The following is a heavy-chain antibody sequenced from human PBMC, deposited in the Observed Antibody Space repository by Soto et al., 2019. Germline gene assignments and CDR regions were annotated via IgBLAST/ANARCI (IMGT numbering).Heavy chain of an antibody. CDR2: IYPGDSDT. D-gene: IGHD4-4*01. Sequence: ASVKVSCKGSGYSFTSYWIGWVRQMPGKGLEWMGIIYPGDSDTRYSPSFQGQVTISADKSISTAYLQWGSLKASDTAMYYCARRGVGGPYSNYVGSEEKAFDIWGQGTMVTVSS. J-gene: IGHJ3*02. CDR3: ARRGVGGPYSNYVGSEEKAFDI. CDR1: GYSFTSYW. V-gene: IGHV5-51*01.